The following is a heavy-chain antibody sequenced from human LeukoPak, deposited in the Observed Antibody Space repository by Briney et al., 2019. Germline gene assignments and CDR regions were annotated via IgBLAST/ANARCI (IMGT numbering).Heavy chain of an antibody. J-gene: IGHJ6*04. CDR3: ARLLRITMVRGHYGMDV. D-gene: IGHD3-10*01. V-gene: IGHV5-51*01. CDR2: IYPGDSDT. CDR1: GYRFTSYW. Sequence: GESLKISCKGSGYRFTSYWIGWVRPMPGKGLEWMGIIYPGDSDTRYSPSFQGQVTISADKSISTAYLQWSSLKASDTAMYHCARLLRITMVRGHYGMDVWGKGTTVTVSS.